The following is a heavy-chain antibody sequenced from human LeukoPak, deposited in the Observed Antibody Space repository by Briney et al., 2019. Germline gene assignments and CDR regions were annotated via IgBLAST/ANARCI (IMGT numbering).Heavy chain of an antibody. CDR3: ARDFSLRAPYDFWSGQYGMDV. CDR1: GFTFSSYW. D-gene: IGHD3-3*01. Sequence: GGSLRLSCAASGFTFSSYWMSWVRQAPGKGLEWVANIKHDGSEKYYVDSVKGRFTISRDNAKNSLYLQMNSLRAEDTAVYYCARDFSLRAPYDFWSGQYGMDVWGQGTTVTVSS. V-gene: IGHV3-7*03. CDR2: IKHDGSEK. J-gene: IGHJ6*02.